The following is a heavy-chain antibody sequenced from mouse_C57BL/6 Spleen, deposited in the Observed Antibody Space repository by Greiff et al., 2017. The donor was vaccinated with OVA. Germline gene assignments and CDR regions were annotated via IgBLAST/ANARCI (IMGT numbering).Heavy chain of an antibody. CDR1: GFTFSSYA. CDR2: ISSGGDYI. J-gene: IGHJ3*01. CDR3: TSSLTDAWFAY. Sequence: DVKLVESGAGLVKPGGSLKLSCAASGFTFSSYAMSWVRQTPEKRLEWVAYISSGGDYIYYADTVKGRFTISRDNARNTLYLQMSSLKSEDTAMYYCTSSLTDAWFAYWGQGTLVTVSA. V-gene: IGHV5-9-1*02.